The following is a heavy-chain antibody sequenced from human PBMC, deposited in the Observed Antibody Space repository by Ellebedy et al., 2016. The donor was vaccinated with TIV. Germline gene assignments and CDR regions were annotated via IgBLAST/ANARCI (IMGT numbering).Heavy chain of an antibody. Sequence: PGGSLRLSCEASGFTFNNHAVSWVRQVPGKGLEWISGTGSTFSADSVQGRFTVSRDNSKQMVYLQMNSLTSEDTGVYYCAREAGISSFRHWYIDLWGRGTLVIVSS. CDR3: AREAGISSFRHWYIDL. CDR1: GFTFNNHA. CDR2: TGST. V-gene: IGHV3-53*01. D-gene: IGHD6-6*01. J-gene: IGHJ2*01.